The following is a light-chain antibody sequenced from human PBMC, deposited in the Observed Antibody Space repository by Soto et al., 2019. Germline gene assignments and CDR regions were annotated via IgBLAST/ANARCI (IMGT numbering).Light chain of an antibody. Sequence: QSVLTQPPSVSGAPGQRVTISCTGSSSNIGAGYDVHWYQQLPGTAPKLLIYGNSNRPSGVPDRLSGSKSGTSASLAITGLQAEDEADYYCQSYDSSRSVVVFGGGTKVTVL. J-gene: IGLJ2*01. CDR2: GNS. CDR3: QSYDSSRSVVV. V-gene: IGLV1-40*01. CDR1: SSNIGAGYD.